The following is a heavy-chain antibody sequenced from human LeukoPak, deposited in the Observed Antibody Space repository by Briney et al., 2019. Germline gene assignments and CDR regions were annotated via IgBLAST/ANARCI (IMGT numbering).Heavy chain of an antibody. CDR1: GYSISSGYY. D-gene: IGHD1-1*01. Sequence: SETLSLTCTVSGYSISSGYYWGWIRQPPGKGLEWIGSIYHSGSTYYNPSLKSRVTISVDTSKNQFSLKLSSVTAADTAVYYCARSFRYTIDYWGQGTLVTVSS. J-gene: IGHJ4*02. CDR3: ARSFRYTIDY. V-gene: IGHV4-38-2*02. CDR2: IYHSGST.